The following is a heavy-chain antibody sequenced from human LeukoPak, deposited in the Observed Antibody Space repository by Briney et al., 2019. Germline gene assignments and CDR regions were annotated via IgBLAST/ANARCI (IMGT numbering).Heavy chain of an antibody. CDR2: ISSNGIYI. CDR1: GFTFSNYS. CDR3: AKGGG. D-gene: IGHD3-10*01. V-gene: IGHV3-21*04. Sequence: GGSLRLSCAASGFTFSNYSMNWVRQAPGKGLEWVSSISSNGIYIYYADSVKGRFTISRDNAKNSLYLQMNSLRAEDTALYYCAKGGGWGQGTLVTVSS. J-gene: IGHJ4*02.